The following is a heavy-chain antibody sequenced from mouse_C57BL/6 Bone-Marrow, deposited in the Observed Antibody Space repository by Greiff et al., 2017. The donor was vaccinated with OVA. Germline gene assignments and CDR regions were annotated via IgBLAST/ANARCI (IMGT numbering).Heavy chain of an antibody. CDR1: GFTFSDYY. D-gene: IGHD6-5*01. J-gene: IGHJ1*03. CDR3: ARDSLRIHWYFDV. V-gene: IGHV5-16*01. CDR2: INYDGSST. Sequence: EVQVVESEGGLVQPGSSMKLSCTASGFTFSDYYMAWVRQVPEKGLEWVANINYDGSSTYYLDSLKSRFIISRDNAKNILYLQMSSLKSEDTATYYCARDSLRIHWYFDVWGTGTTVTVSS.